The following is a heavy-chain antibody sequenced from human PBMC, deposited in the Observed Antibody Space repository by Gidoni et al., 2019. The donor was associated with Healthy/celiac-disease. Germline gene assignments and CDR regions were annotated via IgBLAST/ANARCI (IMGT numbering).Heavy chain of an antibody. Sequence: QVQLQESGPGLVKPSETLSLTCTVSGGSISSYYWSWIRQPPGKGLEWIGYIYYSGSTNYNPSLKSRVTISVDTSKNQFSLKLSSVTAADTAVYYCARAVWFGEFDYWGQGTLVTVSS. J-gene: IGHJ4*02. CDR3: ARAVWFGEFDY. CDR1: GGSISSYY. D-gene: IGHD3-10*01. V-gene: IGHV4-59*01. CDR2: IYYSGST.